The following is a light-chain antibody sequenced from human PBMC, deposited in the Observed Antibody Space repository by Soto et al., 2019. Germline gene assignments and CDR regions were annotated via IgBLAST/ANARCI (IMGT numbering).Light chain of an antibody. V-gene: IGKV3-20*01. CDR1: QIINNNF. Sequence: EIVLTQSPGTLSLSPGETATLSCRASQIINNNFLAWHQQRPGQAPRLLIFRASNRASGIPDRFRGSGSGTDFTLTITRLEPEDFAVYYCQQYTNAPRTFGQGTKVEIK. CDR3: QQYTNAPRT. J-gene: IGKJ1*01. CDR2: RAS.